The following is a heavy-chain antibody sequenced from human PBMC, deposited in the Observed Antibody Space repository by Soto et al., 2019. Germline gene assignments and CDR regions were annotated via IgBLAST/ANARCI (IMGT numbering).Heavy chain of an antibody. CDR3: AKDDCSGGSCYLYGMDV. Sequence: QVQLVESGGGVVQPGRSLRLSCAASGFTFSSYGMHWVRQAPGKGLEWVAVISYDGSNKYYADSVKGRFTISRDNSKNTLYLQMNSLRAEDTAVYYCAKDDCSGGSCYLYGMDVWGQGTTVTVSS. J-gene: IGHJ6*02. CDR1: GFTFSSYG. CDR2: ISYDGSNK. D-gene: IGHD2-15*01. V-gene: IGHV3-30*18.